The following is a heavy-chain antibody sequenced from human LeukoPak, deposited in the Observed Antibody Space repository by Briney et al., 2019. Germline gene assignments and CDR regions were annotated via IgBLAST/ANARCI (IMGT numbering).Heavy chain of an antibody. Sequence: KPGGSLRLSCVTSGFTFSAYNMNWVRQAPGKGLEWVSCISSSSNYIYYADSVKGRFTISRDNAKNSLYLQMNSLRAEDTAVYYCARDEGVSFDYWGQGTPVTVSS. CDR2: ISSSSNYI. J-gene: IGHJ4*02. V-gene: IGHV3-21*01. CDR1: GFTFSAYN. CDR3: ARDEGVSFDY.